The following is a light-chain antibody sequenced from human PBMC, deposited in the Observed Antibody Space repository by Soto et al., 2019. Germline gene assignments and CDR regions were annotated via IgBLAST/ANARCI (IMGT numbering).Light chain of an antibody. CDR3: QQYYGTPFT. V-gene: IGKV4-1*01. CDR1: QTVLYSSNNKNY. Sequence: DIVMTQSPESLAVSLGERATINCKSSQTVLYSSNNKNYFAWYQQKPGQPPKLLISWASTRESGVPDRFSGSGSGTDFTLTISGLQAEDVAVYYCQQYYGTPFTLGPGTKVDLK. J-gene: IGKJ3*01. CDR2: WAS.